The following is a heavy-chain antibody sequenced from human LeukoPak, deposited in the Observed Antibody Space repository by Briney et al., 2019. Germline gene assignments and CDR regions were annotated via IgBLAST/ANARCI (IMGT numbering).Heavy chain of an antibody. Sequence: SETLSLTCTVSGGSISSYYWSWIRQAPGKRLEWIGYIYYSGSTSYNPSLKSRVTISVDTSKNQISLKLSSVTAADTAVYYCARDLGVMVRAFDIWGQGTMVTVSS. CDR1: GGSISSYY. CDR3: ARDLGVMVRAFDI. J-gene: IGHJ3*02. CDR2: IYYSGST. D-gene: IGHD5-18*01. V-gene: IGHV4-59*01.